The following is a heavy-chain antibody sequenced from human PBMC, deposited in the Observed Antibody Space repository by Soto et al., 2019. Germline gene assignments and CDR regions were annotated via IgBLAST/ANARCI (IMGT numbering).Heavy chain of an antibody. Sequence: GGSLRLSWAASGFTFSSYWMSWVRQAPGKGLEWVANIKQDGSEKYYVDSVKGRFTISRDNAKNSLYLQMNSLRAEDTAVYYCARSIAARLNWFDPWGQGTLVTVSS. V-gene: IGHV3-7*01. CDR2: IKQDGSEK. D-gene: IGHD6-6*01. CDR3: ARSIAARLNWFDP. J-gene: IGHJ5*02. CDR1: GFTFSSYW.